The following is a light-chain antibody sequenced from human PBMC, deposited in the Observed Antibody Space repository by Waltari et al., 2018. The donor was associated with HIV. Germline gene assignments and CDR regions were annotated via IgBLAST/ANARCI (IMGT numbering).Light chain of an antibody. V-gene: IGLV2-8*01. J-gene: IGLJ3*02. CDR3: ATWDDSLSGVL. CDR2: EVS. Sequence: QSALTQPPSASGSPGQSVTISCTGTSSDVGGYNYVSWYQQHPGKAPKLMIYEVSKRPSGVPDRFSGSKSGNTASLAISGLLSEDEAEYYCATWDDSLSGVLFGGGTKLTVL. CDR1: SSDVGGYNY.